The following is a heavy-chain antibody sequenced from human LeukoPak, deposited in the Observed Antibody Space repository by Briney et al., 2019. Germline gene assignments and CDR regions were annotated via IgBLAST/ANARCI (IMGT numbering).Heavy chain of an antibody. V-gene: IGHV1-18*01. D-gene: IGHD2/OR15-2a*01. J-gene: IGHJ4*02. CDR2: ISAYSGNT. Sequence: ASVKVSCKASGYTFTSYGISWVRQAPGQGLEWMGWISAYSGNTNYAQKLQGRVTMTTDTSTSTAYMELRSLRSDDTAVYYCARGGPREYPSPYYFDYWGQGTLVTVSS. CDR1: GYTFTSYG. CDR3: ARGGPREYPSPYYFDY.